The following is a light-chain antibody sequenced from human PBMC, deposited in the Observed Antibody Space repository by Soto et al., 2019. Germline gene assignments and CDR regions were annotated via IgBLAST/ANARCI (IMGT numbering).Light chain of an antibody. CDR3: KSHYRNTVI. CDR1: TGSIVSNY. J-gene: IGLJ2*01. V-gene: IGLV6-57*04. Sequence: NFMLTQPHSVSESPGKTVTISCTRSTGSIVSNYVQWYQQRPGSAPTILIYHDDQRPSGVPPRFSGSIDGSSNSASLTISGLTTEDEAAYYCKSHYRNTVIFAGGPKLTVL. CDR2: HDD.